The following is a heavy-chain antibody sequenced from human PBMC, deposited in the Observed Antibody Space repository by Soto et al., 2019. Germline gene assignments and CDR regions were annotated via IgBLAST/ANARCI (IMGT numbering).Heavy chain of an antibody. V-gene: IGHV1-69*02. CDR1: GGTFSSYT. Sequence: GASVKVSCKASGGTFSSYTISWVLQAPGQGLEWMGRIIPILGIANYAQKFQGRVTITADKSTSTAYMELSSLRSEDTAVYYCAGLTTVVHTLYYFDYWGQGTLVTVSS. D-gene: IGHD4-17*01. CDR2: IIPILGIA. CDR3: AGLTTVVHTLYYFDY. J-gene: IGHJ4*02.